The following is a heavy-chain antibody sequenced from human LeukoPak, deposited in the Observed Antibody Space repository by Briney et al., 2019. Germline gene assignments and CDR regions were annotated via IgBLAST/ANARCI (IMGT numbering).Heavy chain of an antibody. V-gene: IGHV3-48*02. CDR2: ISSSSTI. D-gene: IGHD1-1*01. CDR3: ARWGGTGSLFS. J-gene: IGHJ5*02. Sequence: GGSLRLSCAASGFTFSSYSMNWVRQAPGKGLEWVSYISSSSTIYYADSVKGRSTISRDNAKNSLYLQMNSLRDEDTAVYYCARWGGTGSLFSWGQGTLVTVSS. CDR1: GFTFSSYS.